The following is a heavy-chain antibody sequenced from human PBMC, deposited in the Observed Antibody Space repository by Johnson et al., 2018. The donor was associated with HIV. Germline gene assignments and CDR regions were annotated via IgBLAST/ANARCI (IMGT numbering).Heavy chain of an antibody. CDR1: GFTFSSYW. CDR3: ARDRDFESARHAFDI. CDR2: IKQDGSEK. J-gene: IGHJ3*02. V-gene: IGHV3-7*03. Sequence: VQLVESGGGLVQPGGSLRLSCAASGFTFSSYWMSWVSQAPGKGLEWVANIKQDGSEKYYVDAVKGRFTISRDNAKNSLYLQMNSLRAEGTALYYCARDRDFESARHAFDIWGQGTMVTVSS.